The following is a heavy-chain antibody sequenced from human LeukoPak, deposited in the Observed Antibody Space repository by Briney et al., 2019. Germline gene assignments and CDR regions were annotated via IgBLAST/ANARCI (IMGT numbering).Heavy chain of an antibody. J-gene: IGHJ5*02. V-gene: IGHV1-2*02. CDR3: ARDPNLSSGYYYTVEWFDP. D-gene: IGHD3-22*01. CDR1: GYTFTGYY. Sequence: GASVKVSCKASGYTFTGYYMHWVRRAPGQGLEWMGWINPNSGGTNYAQKFQGRVTMTRDTSISTAYMELSRLRSDDTAVYYCARDPNLSSGYYYTVEWFDPWGQGTLVTVSS. CDR2: INPNSGGT.